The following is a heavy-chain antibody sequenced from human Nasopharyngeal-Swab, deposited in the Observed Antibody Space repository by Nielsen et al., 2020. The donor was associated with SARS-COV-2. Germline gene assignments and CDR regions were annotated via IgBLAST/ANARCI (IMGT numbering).Heavy chain of an antibody. V-gene: IGHV4-39*01. Sequence: SETLSLTCTVSGDSIAYSTFYWGWIRQPPGKGLEWIGNINYNGNTYPNPSLKSRLTISVDKSKNQFSLQLSSVTAADTAVYYCVRSSSWYYFDYWAQGTQVTVSS. CDR3: VRSSSWYYFDY. D-gene: IGHD6-13*01. CDR2: INYNGNT. J-gene: IGHJ4*02. CDR1: GDSIAYSTFY.